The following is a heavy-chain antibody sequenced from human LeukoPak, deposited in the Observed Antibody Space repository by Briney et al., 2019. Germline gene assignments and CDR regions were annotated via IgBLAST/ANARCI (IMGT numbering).Heavy chain of an antibody. Sequence: GGSLRLSCAASGMSFRSFAVHWVRQAPGKGLEWVSVIYSGGSTYYADSVKGRFTISRDNSKNTLYLQMNSLRAEDTAVYYCAKVRLGSSSWYPRSEYFQHWGQGTLVTVSS. CDR2: IYSGGST. CDR3: AKVRLGSSSWYPRSEYFQH. J-gene: IGHJ1*01. V-gene: IGHV3-23*03. CDR1: GMSFRSFA. D-gene: IGHD6-13*01.